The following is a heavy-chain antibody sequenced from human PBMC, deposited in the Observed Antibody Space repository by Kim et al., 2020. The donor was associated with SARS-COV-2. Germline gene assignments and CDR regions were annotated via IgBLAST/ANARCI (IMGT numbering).Heavy chain of an antibody. CDR1: GFTFSDHF. Sequence: GGSLRLSCVVSGFTFSDHFMDWVRQAPGKGLEWLGRSRNMANSYSTNYAASVRGRFTISRDDSKSSLYLQMNGLKTEDTAVYYCVRVRSVRRWALDYWG. V-gene: IGHV3-72*01. CDR3: VRVRSVRRWALDY. CDR2: SRNMANSYST. J-gene: IGHJ4*01.